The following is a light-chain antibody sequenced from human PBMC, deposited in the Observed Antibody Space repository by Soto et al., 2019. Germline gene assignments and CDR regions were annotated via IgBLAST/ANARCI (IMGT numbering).Light chain of an antibody. J-gene: IGKJ4*01. CDR3: QHYKTWPLA. Sequence: EIAMTQSPATLSVSPGERVTLSCRASQGVGSTLAWYRQQPGQAPRLLIYDAYIRATGVPARFSGSGSGTEFTLTISSLQSEDFAVYYCQHYKTWPLAFGGGTKVDIK. CDR2: DAY. CDR1: QGVGST. V-gene: IGKV3-15*01.